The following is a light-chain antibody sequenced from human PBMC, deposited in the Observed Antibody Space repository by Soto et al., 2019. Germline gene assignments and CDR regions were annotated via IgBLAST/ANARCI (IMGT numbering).Light chain of an antibody. J-gene: IGKJ1*01. CDR1: QSVGSSY. CDR2: AAS. Sequence: EIVLTQSPGTLSLSPGERATLSCRASQSVGSSYLAWYQQKAGQSPRLLIYAASTRAAGIPDRFSGGGSGTDFTLTISRLEPEDFVVYYCQQYSSSPETFGQGTKVEIK. V-gene: IGKV3-20*01. CDR3: QQYSSSPET.